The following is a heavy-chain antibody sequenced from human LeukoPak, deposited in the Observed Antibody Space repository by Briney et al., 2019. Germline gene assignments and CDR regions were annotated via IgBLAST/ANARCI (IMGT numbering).Heavy chain of an antibody. CDR2: INHSGST. CDR1: GGFFSGYY. CDR3: ARGSGWLHNWFDP. D-gene: IGHD6-19*01. Sequence: PSETLSLTCAVYGGFFSGYYWSWIRQRPGKGLEWIGEINHSGSTNYNPSLKSRVTISVDTSKDQFSLKLSSVTAADTAVYYCARGSGWLHNWFDPWGQGTLVTVSS. J-gene: IGHJ5*02. V-gene: IGHV4-34*01.